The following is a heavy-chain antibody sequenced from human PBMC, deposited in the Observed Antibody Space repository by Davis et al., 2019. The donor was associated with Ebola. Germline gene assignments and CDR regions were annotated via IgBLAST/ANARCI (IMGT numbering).Heavy chain of an antibody. CDR2: IKQDGSEK. Sequence: GESLKISCAASGFTFSSYWMSWVRQAPGKGLEWVANIKQDGSEKYYVDSVKGRFTISRDNAKNTLYLQMNSLRAEDTAVYYCAREEVVPAAIWGNYYYYGMDVWGQGTTVTVSS. D-gene: IGHD2-2*01. CDR3: AREEVVPAAIWGNYYYYGMDV. V-gene: IGHV3-7*01. J-gene: IGHJ6*02. CDR1: GFTFSSYW.